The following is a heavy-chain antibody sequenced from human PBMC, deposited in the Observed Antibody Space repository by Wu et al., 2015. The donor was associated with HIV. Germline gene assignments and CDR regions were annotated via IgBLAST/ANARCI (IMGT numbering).Heavy chain of an antibody. D-gene: IGHD3-10*02. Sequence: QVQLVQSGAEVKKPGSSVKVSCKASGGTLSSYAMSWVRQAPGQGLEWMGGIIPIFATSDLAPKFRGRVTITTDESTTTAYMELSSLKSEDTAIYYCAREKLPPPMSGYYYYGVDVWGQGTTVTVSS. J-gene: IGHJ6*02. V-gene: IGHV1-69*05. CDR3: AREKLPPPMSGYYYYGVDV. CDR2: IIPIFATS. CDR1: GGTLSSYA.